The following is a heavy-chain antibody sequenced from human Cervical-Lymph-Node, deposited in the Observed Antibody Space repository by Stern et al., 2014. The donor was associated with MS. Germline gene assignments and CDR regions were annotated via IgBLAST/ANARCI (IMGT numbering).Heavy chain of an antibody. CDR3: ARDKGMFFL. CDR2: IYYSGST. CDR1: GGSITNYY. V-gene: IGHV4-59*01. J-gene: IGHJ4*01. Sequence: QLQLQESGPGLVKPSETLSLTCTVSGGSITNYYWSWIRQPPGKGLEWIGYIYYSGSTIYSPSPKSRVTISENPSKNQFSLKLSSVTAADTAVYYCARDKGMFFLWGQGTLVTVSS. D-gene: IGHD2/OR15-2a*01.